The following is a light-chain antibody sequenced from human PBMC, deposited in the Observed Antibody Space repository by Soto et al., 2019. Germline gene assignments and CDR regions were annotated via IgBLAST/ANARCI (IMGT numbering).Light chain of an antibody. V-gene: IGLV2-14*01. CDR2: EVS. CDR3: SSFTSSSTRV. Sequence: QSVLTQPASVSGSPGQWIAISCTGSSSDIGIYKYVSWYQQHPGKVPKLIIYEVSNRPSGVSNRFSGSKSDSTASLTIAGLQSEDEAEYYCSSFTSSSTRVFGTGTKVTVL. J-gene: IGLJ1*01. CDR1: SSDIGIYKY.